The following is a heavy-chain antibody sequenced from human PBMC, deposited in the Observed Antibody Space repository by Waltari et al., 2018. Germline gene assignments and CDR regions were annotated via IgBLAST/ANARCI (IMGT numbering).Heavy chain of an antibody. Sequence: QVQLVQSGAEVKKPGASVKVSCKASGYTFTSYAMHWVRQAPGQRLEWMGWINAGNGNTKYSREFQGRVTITRDTSASTAYMELSSLRSEDMAVYYCARGGDTTGTTDFDYWGQGTLVTVSS. V-gene: IGHV1-3*03. J-gene: IGHJ4*02. CDR3: ARGGDTTGTTDFDY. CDR2: INAGNGNT. D-gene: IGHD1-1*01. CDR1: GYTFTSYA.